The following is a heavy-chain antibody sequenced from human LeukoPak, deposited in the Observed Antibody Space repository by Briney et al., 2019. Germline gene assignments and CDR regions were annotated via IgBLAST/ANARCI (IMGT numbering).Heavy chain of an antibody. J-gene: IGHJ4*02. CDR1: CASISSYY. V-gene: IGHV4-59*01. CDR2: SAHSGST. CDR3: ARYYADINGDYYYYDY. Sequence: SETLSLTCAVPCASISSYYWSWIRQPPGKGLEWIGFSAHSGSTSYNPSLKSRVTISVDRSMNHFSLMLTSVTAADTAVYYCARYYADINGDYYYYDYWGQGTLVTVSS. D-gene: IGHD3-22*01.